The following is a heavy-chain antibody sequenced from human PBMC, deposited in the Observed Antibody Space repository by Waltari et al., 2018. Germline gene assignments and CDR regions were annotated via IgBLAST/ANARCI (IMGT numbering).Heavy chain of an antibody. Sequence: QVQLQESGPGQARPSETLSLTCIVSSYSIRSGYFWGWLRPPPGKGLQWIGSISHSANTYYNPSLKSRVSMSVDTSKNQFALKMTSVTAADTAIYYCVRDLGGSGNSWFDAWGQGTLVTVSS. CDR2: ISHSANT. D-gene: IGHD3-10*01. V-gene: IGHV4-38-2*02. J-gene: IGHJ5*02. CDR3: VRDLGGSGNSWFDA. CDR1: SYSIRSGYF.